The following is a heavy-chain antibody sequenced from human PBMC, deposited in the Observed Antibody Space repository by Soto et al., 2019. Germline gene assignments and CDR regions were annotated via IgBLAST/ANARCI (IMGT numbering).Heavy chain of an antibody. D-gene: IGHD3-16*01. CDR3: VMVDNYVTPTPQDV. V-gene: IGHV1-18*01. J-gene: IGHJ6*02. CDR1: GYIFVNYG. Sequence: QVQLVQSGDEVKKPGASVKVSCKASGYIFVNYGIAWVRQAPGQGLEWMGWISPYTGNTHSATKVQGRLTMTTDTSTSTAYMDPGSLNSDDTAVYYCVMVDNYVTPTPQDVWGQGTKVTV. CDR2: ISPYTGNT.